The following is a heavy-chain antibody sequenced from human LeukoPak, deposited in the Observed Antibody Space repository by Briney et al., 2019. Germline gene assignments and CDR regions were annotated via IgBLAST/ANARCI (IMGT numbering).Heavy chain of an antibody. V-gene: IGHV3-66*01. CDR2: IYSGGNT. CDR1: GLTVSRTY. J-gene: IGHJ4*02. CDR3: ARDHGSGSYFSHCDY. Sequence: PGGSLRLSCAASGLTVSRTYMNWVRQAPGKGLEWVSVIYSGGNTDYTDSVKGRFTISRDNSQNTVYLQMNSLRAEDTAVYYCARDHGSGSYFSHCDYWGQGTLVTVSS. D-gene: IGHD3-10*01.